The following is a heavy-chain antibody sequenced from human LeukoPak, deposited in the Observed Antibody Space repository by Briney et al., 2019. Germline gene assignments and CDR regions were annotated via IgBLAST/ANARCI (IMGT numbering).Heavy chain of an antibody. Sequence: GGSLRLSCAASGFTFSSYWMSWVRQAPGKGLEWVANIKQDGSEKYYVDSVKGRFTISRENAKNSLYLQMNSLRAEDTAVYYCARESTAAVWFEELLSYFDYWGQGTLVTVSS. J-gene: IGHJ4*02. V-gene: IGHV3-7*01. CDR2: IKQDGSEK. CDR3: ARESTAAVWFEELLSYFDY. D-gene: IGHD3-10*01. CDR1: GFTFSSYW.